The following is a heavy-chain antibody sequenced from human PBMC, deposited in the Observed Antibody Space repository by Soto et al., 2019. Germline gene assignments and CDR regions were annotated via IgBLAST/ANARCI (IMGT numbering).Heavy chain of an antibody. CDR2: IYPGDSDT. CDR3: ARHVGYYDILTGYTSYYYYYMDV. V-gene: IGHV5-51*01. CDR1: GYSFTSYW. J-gene: IGHJ6*03. Sequence: PGESLKISCKGSGYSFTSYWTGWVRQMPGKGLEWMGIIYPGDSDTRYSPSFQGQVTISADKSISTAYLQWSSLKASDTAMYYCARHVGYYDILTGYTSYYYYYMDVWGKGTTVTVAS. D-gene: IGHD3-9*01.